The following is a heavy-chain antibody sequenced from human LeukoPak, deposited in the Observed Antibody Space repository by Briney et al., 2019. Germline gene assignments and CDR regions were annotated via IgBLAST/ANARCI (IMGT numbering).Heavy chain of an antibody. V-gene: IGHV4-4*07. CDR1: GGSISSYY. D-gene: IGHD1-26*01. J-gene: IGHJ4*02. Sequence: PSETLSLTCTVSGGSISSYYWSWIRQPPGKGLEWIGRIYTSGSTNYNPSLKGRVTMSVDTSKNQSSLKLSSVTAADTAVYYCARSGKLLRRLDYFDYWGQGTLVTVSS. CDR3: ARSGKLLRRLDYFDY. CDR2: IYTSGST.